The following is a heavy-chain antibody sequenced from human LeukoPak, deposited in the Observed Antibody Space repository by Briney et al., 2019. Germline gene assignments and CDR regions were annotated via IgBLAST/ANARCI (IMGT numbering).Heavy chain of an antibody. CDR2: ISWNSGNI. Sequence: GGSLRLSCAASGFTFDDYTMPWVRQAPGKGLEWVSGISWNSGNIHYADSVKGRFTISRDNAKNSLYLQMNSLRVEDTALYYCAKEPNKYSGYDYFDYWGQGTLVTVSS. D-gene: IGHD5-12*01. CDR1: GFTFDDYT. CDR3: AKEPNKYSGYDYFDY. J-gene: IGHJ4*02. V-gene: IGHV3-9*01.